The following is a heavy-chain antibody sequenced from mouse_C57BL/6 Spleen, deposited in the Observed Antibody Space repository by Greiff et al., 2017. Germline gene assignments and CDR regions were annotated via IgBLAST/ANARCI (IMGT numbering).Heavy chain of an antibody. D-gene: IGHD1-1*01. CDR2: IWWNDDK. CDR3: AQISYNGSSSLAY. CDR1: GFSLSTSNMG. J-gene: IGHJ3*01. Sequence: ESGPGILQPSQTLSLTCSFSGFSLSTSNMGIGWIRQPSGKGLEWLAHIWWNDDKYYNPSLKSRLSISKDTPNTPVFLMLTSVDSAATATYYCAQISYNGSSSLAYWGQGTLVTVSA. V-gene: IGHV8-5*01.